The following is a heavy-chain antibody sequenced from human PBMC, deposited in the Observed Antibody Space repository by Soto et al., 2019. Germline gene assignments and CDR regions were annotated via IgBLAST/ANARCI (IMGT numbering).Heavy chain of an antibody. CDR1: GFTFSDYW. CDR2: IKEDGSAK. J-gene: IGHJ4*02. Sequence: EVQLVESGGGLVQPGGFLRLSCAASGFTFSDYWMSWVRQTPEKGLEWVANIKEDGSAKYYVDSVKGRFTISRDNAKNSLYLQMNSLRAEDTAVYYCAKEVIGARRGPDNWGQGTLVTVSS. V-gene: IGHV3-7*01. CDR3: AKEVIGARRGPDN. D-gene: IGHD6-6*01.